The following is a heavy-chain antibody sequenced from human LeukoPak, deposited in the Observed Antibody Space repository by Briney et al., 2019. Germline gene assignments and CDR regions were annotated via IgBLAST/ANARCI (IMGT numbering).Heavy chain of an antibody. CDR1: GGSISSYY. D-gene: IGHD5-18*01. CDR2: IYYSGST. J-gene: IGHJ4*02. V-gene: IGHV4-59*01. CDR3: ATGGYSYGVYYFDY. Sequence: SETLSLTCTVSGGSISSYYWSWIRQPPGKGLEWIGYIYYSGSTNYNPSLKGRVTISVDTSKNQFSLKLSSVTAADTAVYYCATGGYSYGVYYFDYWGQGTLVTVSS.